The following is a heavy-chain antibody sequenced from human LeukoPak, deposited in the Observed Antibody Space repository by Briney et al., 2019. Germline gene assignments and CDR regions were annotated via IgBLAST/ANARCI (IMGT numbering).Heavy chain of an antibody. CDR2: INHSGST. CDR3: ARVFHSSSWYDYYYYYGMDV. D-gene: IGHD6-13*01. CDR1: GGSISSYY. J-gene: IGHJ6*02. Sequence: SETLSLTCTVSGGSISSYYWSWIRQPPGKGLEWIGEINHSGSTNYNPSLKSRVTISVDTSKNQFSLKLSSVTAADTAVYYCARVFHSSSWYDYYYYYGMDVWGQGTTVTVSS. V-gene: IGHV4-34*01.